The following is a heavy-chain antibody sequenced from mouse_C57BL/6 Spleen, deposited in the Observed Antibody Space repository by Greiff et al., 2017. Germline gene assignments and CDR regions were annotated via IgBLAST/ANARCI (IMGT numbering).Heavy chain of an antibody. CDR2: IYPGDGDT. D-gene: IGHD1-1*01. J-gene: IGHJ2*01. CDR1: GYAFSSYW. Sequence: QVQLQQSGPELVKPGASVKISCTASGYAFSSYWMNWVKQRPGKGLEWIGRIYPGDGDTNYNGKFKGKYTLTADKTSSTAYMQLSSLTSEDAAVYVGAREGHTTVGGGYWGQSTTLTVSS. CDR3: AREGHTTVGGGY. V-gene: IGHV1-82*01.